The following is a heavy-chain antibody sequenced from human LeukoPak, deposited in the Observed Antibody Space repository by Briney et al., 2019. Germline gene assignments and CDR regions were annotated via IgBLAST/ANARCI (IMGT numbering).Heavy chain of an antibody. D-gene: IGHD2-15*01. CDR3: ARDREVAEGGD. V-gene: IGHV1-18*01. CDR2: ISAYNGNT. J-gene: IGHJ4*02. Sequence: AAVTVSCKASGYTFTSYGISWVRQAPGQGLEWMGWISAYNGNTNYAQKLQGRVTMTTDTCTSTAYMELRSLRSDDTAVYYCARDREVAEGGDWGQGTLVTVSS. CDR1: GYTFTSYG.